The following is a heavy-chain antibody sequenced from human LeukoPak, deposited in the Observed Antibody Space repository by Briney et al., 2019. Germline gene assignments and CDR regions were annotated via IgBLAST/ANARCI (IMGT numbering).Heavy chain of an antibody. J-gene: IGHJ4*02. CDR3: AAERRYYYDSSGYHPLYFDY. V-gene: IGHV4-30-4*08. Sequence: PSQTLSLTCTVSGGSISSGDYYWSWIRQPPGKGLEWIGYIYYSGSTYYNPSLKSRVTISVDTSKNQFSLKLSSVTAADTAVYYCAAERRYYYDSSGYHPLYFDYWGQGTLVTVSS. CDR1: GGSISSGDYY. CDR2: IYYSGST. D-gene: IGHD3-22*01.